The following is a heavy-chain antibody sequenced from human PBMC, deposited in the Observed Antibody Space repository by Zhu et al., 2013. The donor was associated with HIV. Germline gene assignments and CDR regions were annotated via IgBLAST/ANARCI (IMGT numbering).Heavy chain of an antibody. D-gene: IGHD6-19*01. CDR3: ARDRQRRTAPPSVEQWLAKYYYYGMDV. V-gene: IGHV1-69*01. CDR1: GGTFSSYA. J-gene: IGHJ6*02. Sequence: QVQLVQSGAEVKKPGSSVKVSCKASGGTFSSYAISWVRQAPGQGLEWMGGIIPIFGTANYAQKFQGRVTITADESTSTAYMELSSLRSEDTAVYYCARDRQRRTAPPSVEQWLAKYYYYGMDVWGQGTTVTVSS. CDR2: IIPIFGTA.